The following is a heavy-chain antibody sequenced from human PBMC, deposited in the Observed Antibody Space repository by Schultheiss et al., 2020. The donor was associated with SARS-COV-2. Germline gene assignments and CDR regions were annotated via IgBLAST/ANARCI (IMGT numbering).Heavy chain of an antibody. V-gene: IGHV4-34*01. Sequence: SETLSLTCAVYGGSFNDYYWSWIRQPPGKGLEWIGEIHHSGSINYNPSLKSRVTISVDTSKNLFSLNLTSVTAADSALYFCARGPAFILVEYAIRGNGLDVWGQGTTVTVSS. CDR1: GGSFNDYY. CDR2: IHHSGSI. CDR3: ARGPAFILVEYAIRGNGLDV. D-gene: IGHD2-8*01. J-gene: IGHJ6*02.